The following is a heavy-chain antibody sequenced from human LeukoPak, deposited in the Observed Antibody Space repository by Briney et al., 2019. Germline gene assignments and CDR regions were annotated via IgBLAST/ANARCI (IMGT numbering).Heavy chain of an antibody. CDR2: IYYSGST. Sequence: RASETLSLTCTVSGGPISGYYWSWIRQPPGKGLEWIGYIYYSGSTNYNPSLKSRVTISVDTSKNQFSLKLSSVTAADTAVYYCAREYCSSTSCYGAFDIWGQGTMVTVSS. CDR3: AREYCSSTSCYGAFDI. J-gene: IGHJ3*02. D-gene: IGHD2-2*01. V-gene: IGHV4-59*01. CDR1: GGPISGYY.